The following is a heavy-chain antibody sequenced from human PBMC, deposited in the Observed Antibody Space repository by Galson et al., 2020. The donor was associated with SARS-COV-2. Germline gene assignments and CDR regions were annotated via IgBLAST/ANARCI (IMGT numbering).Heavy chain of an antibody. J-gene: IGHJ4*02. Sequence: GGSLRLSCAASGFTFSSYDMHWVRQATGKGLEWVSAIGTAGDTYYPGSVKGRFTISRENAKNSLYLQMNSLRAGDTAVYYCARGDSSGYQYYFDYWGQGTLVTVSS. CDR2: IGTAGDT. V-gene: IGHV3-13*04. CDR3: ARGDSSGYQYYFDY. D-gene: IGHD3-22*01. CDR1: GFTFSSYD.